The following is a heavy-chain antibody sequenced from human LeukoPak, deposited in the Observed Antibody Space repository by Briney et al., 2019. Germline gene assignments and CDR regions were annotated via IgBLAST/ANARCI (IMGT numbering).Heavy chain of an antibody. D-gene: IGHD4-17*01. CDR1: GFTFSSYG. V-gene: IGHV3-30*02. CDR2: IRYDGSNK. J-gene: IGHJ4*02. CDR3: ARDYGDYVPLSFAY. Sequence: GGSLRLSCAASGFTFSSYGMHWVRQAPGKGLEGGAFIRYDGSNKYYADSVKGRFTISRDNSKNTLYLQMNSLRAEDTAVYYCARDYGDYVPLSFAYWGQGTLVTVSS.